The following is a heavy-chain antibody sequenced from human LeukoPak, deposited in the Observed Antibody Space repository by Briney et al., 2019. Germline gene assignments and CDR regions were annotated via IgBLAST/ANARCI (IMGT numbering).Heavy chain of an antibody. CDR3: ARRSRLRGPLDY. V-gene: IGHV5-51*01. Sequence: GESLKISCHDSGNSFPSYWIGWVRQMPGKGLEWMGIIYPGDSDTRYSPSFQGQVTISADKSISTAYLQWSSLKASDTAMYYCARRSRLRGPLDYWGQGTLVTVSS. D-gene: IGHD3-16*01. CDR2: IYPGDSDT. J-gene: IGHJ4*02. CDR1: GNSFPSYW.